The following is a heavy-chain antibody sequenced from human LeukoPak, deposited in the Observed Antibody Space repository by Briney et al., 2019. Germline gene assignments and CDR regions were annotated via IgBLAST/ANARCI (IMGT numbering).Heavy chain of an antibody. CDR2: IYYSGST. D-gene: IGHD6-19*01. CDR1: GDFNNSGNYY. V-gene: IGHV4-39*01. J-gene: IGHJ4*02. Sequence: SETLSLTCTVSGDFNNSGNYYWSWVRQPAGKGLEWIGSIYYSGSTYYNPSLKSRVTISVDTSKNQFSLKLSSVTAADTAVYYCARQSPNEWLVMAYWGQGTLVTVSS. CDR3: ARQSPNEWLVMAY.